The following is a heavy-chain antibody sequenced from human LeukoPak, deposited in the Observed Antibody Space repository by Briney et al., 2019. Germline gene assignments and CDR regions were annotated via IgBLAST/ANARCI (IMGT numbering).Heavy chain of an antibody. V-gene: IGHV4-31*03. CDR1: GGSIRSGGFY. Sequence: SETLSLTCTVSGGSIRSGGFYWSWIRQHPGKGLEWIGYIYYSGSTYYNPSLKSRLTISVDTSKNQFSLKLSSVTAADTAVYYCARYGDNSYYLDYWGQGALVTVSS. D-gene: IGHD4-23*01. J-gene: IGHJ4*02. CDR3: ARYGDNSYYLDY. CDR2: IYYSGST.